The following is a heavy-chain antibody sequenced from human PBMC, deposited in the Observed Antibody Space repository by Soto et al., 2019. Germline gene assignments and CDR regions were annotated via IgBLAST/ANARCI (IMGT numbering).Heavy chain of an antibody. Sequence: PSETLSLTCAVSAVSISSGGFSCTWVREPPVKGREFVGYICDGGGTYDNLSLKIRVTISVDWSKNQFDLRLSSGTAAATAVYYCARATSFRKAYSDATDYYVFDSWGQGTLVTDSS. CDR2: ICDGGGT. J-gene: IGHJ4*02. D-gene: IGHD3-22*01. CDR1: AVSISSGGFS. V-gene: IGHV4-30-2*01. CDR3: ARATSFRKAYSDATDYYVFDS.